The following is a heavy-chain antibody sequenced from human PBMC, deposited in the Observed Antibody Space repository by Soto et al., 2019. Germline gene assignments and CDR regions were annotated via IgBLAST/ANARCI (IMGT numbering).Heavy chain of an antibody. J-gene: IGHJ4*02. V-gene: IGHV4-59*01. D-gene: IGHD3-16*01. CDR1: ADSFSKYY. CDR3: ASVTFGRILLAH. CDR2: IYFNGNT. Sequence: WETLSLTCTVSADSFSKYYWTWIRQPPGKGLEWIGYIYFNGNTKYNPSLEGRLTISIDTSKKEFSLKLSSVTAADAAVYYCASVTFGRILLAHWGKRTRVIVSS.